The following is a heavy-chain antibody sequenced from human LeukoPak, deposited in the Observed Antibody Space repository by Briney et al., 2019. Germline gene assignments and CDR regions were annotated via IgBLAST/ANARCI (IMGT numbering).Heavy chain of an antibody. V-gene: IGHV3-15*04. J-gene: IGHJ6*02. CDR3: TTDEDWNYARKDV. D-gene: IGHD1-7*01. CDR2: TVSEIDGGTT. CDR1: GFTFNYAW. Sequence: GGSLRLSCAASGFTFNYAWMSWVRQVPGKGLEWVGQTVSEIDGGTTDYATPVKGRFAISRDDSKSTLYLQMNSLKIEDTAVYYCTTDEDWNYARKDVWGQGATVIVSS.